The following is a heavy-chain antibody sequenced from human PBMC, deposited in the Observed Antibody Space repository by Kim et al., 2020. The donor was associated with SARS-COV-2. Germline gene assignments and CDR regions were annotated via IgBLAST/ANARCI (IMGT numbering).Heavy chain of an antibody. Sequence: KGRFTISRDNSKNTLYLQMNSLRAEDTAVYYCAKSGGSYSSSWYSYYFDYWGQGTLVTVSS. CDR3: AKSGGSYSSSWYSYYFDY. J-gene: IGHJ4*02. V-gene: IGHV3-23*01. D-gene: IGHD6-13*01.